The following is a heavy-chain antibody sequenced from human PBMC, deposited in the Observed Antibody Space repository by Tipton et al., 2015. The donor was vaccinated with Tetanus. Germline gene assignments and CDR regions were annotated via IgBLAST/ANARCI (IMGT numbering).Heavy chain of an antibody. V-gene: IGHV1-69*15. CDR2: IIPIFGTI. Sequence: QSGAEVKKPGSSVKVSCETSGGSFSTYVTSWVRQAPGQGLEWMGSIIPIFGTITYAQKLQGRVTITADESTGTAYMELSSLSSEDTAVYYCARPDRYCSGGSCYLALDYWGQGTLVTVSS. D-gene: IGHD2-15*01. J-gene: IGHJ4*02. CDR1: GGSFSTYV. CDR3: ARPDRYCSGGSCYLALDY.